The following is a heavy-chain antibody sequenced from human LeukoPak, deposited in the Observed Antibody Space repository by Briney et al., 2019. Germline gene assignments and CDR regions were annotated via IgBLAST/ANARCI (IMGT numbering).Heavy chain of an antibody. CDR1: GYSFNSHP. CDR3: AREAGTNWIFGEYFPF. V-gene: IGHV1-3*01. J-gene: IGHJ1*01. D-gene: IGHD1-1*01. Sequence: ASVKVSCKASGYSFNSHPMHWVRQAPGQRLEWMGWINADKGNTRYSQKLQGRVTITRDTSANTAYMELSGLRSDDTAVYYCAREAGTNWIFGEYFPFWGQGTLVTVSA. CDR2: INADKGNT.